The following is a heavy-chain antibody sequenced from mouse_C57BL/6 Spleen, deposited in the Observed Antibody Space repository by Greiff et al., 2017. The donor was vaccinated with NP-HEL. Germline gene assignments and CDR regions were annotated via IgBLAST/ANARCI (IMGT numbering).Heavy chain of an antibody. D-gene: IGHD2-12*01. V-gene: IGHV1-81*01. CDR2: IYPRSGNT. CDR3: ARSYYNDYFLAY. Sequence: QVQLKQSGAELARPGASVKLSCKASGYTFTSYGISWVKQRTGQGLEWIGEIYPRSGNTYYNEKFKGKATLTADKSSSTAYMELRSLTSEDSAVYFCARSYYNDYFLAYWGQGTLVTVSA. CDR1: GYTFTSYG. J-gene: IGHJ3*01.